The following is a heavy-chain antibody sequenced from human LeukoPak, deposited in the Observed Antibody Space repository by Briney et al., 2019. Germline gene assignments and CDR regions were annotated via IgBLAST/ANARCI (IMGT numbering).Heavy chain of an antibody. J-gene: IGHJ5*02. CDR3: ARPRDHYGSGSYYKGVWFDP. V-gene: IGHV1-69*05. D-gene: IGHD3-10*01. CDR2: IIPIFGTA. Sequence: ASVKVSCKASGGTFSSYAISWVRQAPGQGLEWMGGIIPIFGTANYAQKFQGRVTITTDESTSTAYMELSSLRSEDTAVYYCARPRDHYGSGSYYKGVWFDPWGQGTLVTVSS. CDR1: GGTFSSYA.